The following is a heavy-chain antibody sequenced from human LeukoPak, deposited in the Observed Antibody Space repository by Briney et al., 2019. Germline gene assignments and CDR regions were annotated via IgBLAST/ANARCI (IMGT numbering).Heavy chain of an antibody. V-gene: IGHV3-21*01. J-gene: IGHJ4*02. D-gene: IGHD2-2*01. CDR3: ARSPALDY. CDR1: GFTFSAYS. Sequence: GGSLRLSCAASGFTFSAYSMTWVRQTPGKGLEWVSSISESSRYIYYADSVKGRFTISRDNAKNSLYLQMHSLRAEDTAIYYCARSPALDYWGQGTLVTVSS. CDR2: ISESSRYI.